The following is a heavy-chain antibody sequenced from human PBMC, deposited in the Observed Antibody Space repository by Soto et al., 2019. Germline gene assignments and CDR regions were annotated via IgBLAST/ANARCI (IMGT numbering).Heavy chain of an antibody. CDR2: INHSGST. CDR3: ASRFAELRYCDWLGDYYCMNF. CDR1: GGSFSGYY. D-gene: IGHD3-9*01. J-gene: IGHJ6*02. V-gene: IGHV4-34*01. Sequence: PSETLSLTCAVYGGSFSGYYWSWIRQPPGKGLEWIGEINHSGSTNYNPSLKSRVTISVDTSKNQFSLKLSSVTAADTAVYYCASRFAELRYCDWLGDYYCMNFWGQGTTVTVSS.